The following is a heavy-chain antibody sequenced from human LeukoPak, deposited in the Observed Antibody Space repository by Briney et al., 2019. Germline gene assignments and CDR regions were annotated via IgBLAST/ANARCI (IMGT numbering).Heavy chain of an antibody. Sequence: PSQTLSLTCTVSGGSISSGSYYWSWIRQPAGKGLEWIASIYYRGRTYYNPSLKSRVTISVDTSKNQFSLKLSSVTAADTAVYYCSLTVTTGFDHWGQGALVTVSS. CDR1: GGSISSGSYY. D-gene: IGHD4-17*01. V-gene: IGHV4-39*07. CDR2: IYYRGRT. CDR3: SLTVTTGFDH. J-gene: IGHJ4*02.